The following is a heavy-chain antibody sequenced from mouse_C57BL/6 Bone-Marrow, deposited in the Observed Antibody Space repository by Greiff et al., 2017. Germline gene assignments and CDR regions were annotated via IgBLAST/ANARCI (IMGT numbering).Heavy chain of an antibody. CDR2: INPNNGGT. Sequence: EVKLQQSGPELVKPGASVKIPCKASGYTFTDYNMDWVKQSHGKSLEWIGDINPNNGGTIYNQKFKGKATLTVDKSSSTDYMELRSLTSEDTAVYYCARWGVYDYGDAMDYWGQGTSVTVSS. CDR1: GYTFTDYN. V-gene: IGHV1-18*01. CDR3: ARWGVYDYGDAMDY. D-gene: IGHD2-4*01. J-gene: IGHJ4*01.